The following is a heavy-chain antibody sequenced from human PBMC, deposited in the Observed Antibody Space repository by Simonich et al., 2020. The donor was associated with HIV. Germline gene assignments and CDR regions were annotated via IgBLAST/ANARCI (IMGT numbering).Heavy chain of an antibody. CDR2: IKRKTDGGTT. V-gene: IGHV3-15*01. CDR1: GFTFSNTW. Sequence: EVQLVESGGGLVKPGGSLRLSCAASGFTFSNTWMSWVRQAPGKGVEWVGRIKRKTDGGTTDYAAPVKGRFTISRDDSKDTLFLQMNSLKTEDTAVYYCTSDYGDYWGQGTLVTVSS. J-gene: IGHJ4*02. CDR3: TSDYGDY. D-gene: IGHD4-17*01.